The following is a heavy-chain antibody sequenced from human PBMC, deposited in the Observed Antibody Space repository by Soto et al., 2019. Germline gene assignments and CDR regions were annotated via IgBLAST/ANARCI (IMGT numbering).Heavy chain of an antibody. D-gene: IGHD7-27*01. Sequence: QVQLQQWGAGLLKPSETLSLTCAVYGGSFSGYYWSWIRQPPGKGLEWIGEINHSGSTNYNPSLKSRVTISVGTYKIQFSLKLSSVTAADTAVYYCARELGGIDYWGQGTLVTVSS. CDR1: GGSFSGYY. CDR2: INHSGST. J-gene: IGHJ4*02. V-gene: IGHV4-34*01. CDR3: ARELGGIDY.